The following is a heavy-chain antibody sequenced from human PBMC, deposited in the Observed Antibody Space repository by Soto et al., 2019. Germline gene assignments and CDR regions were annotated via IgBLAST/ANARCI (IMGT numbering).Heavy chain of an antibody. CDR3: ARDHSSSWYYYYGMDV. J-gene: IGHJ6*02. Sequence: QVPLVQSGAEVKKPGASVEVSCKASGYTFTSYGISWVRQAPGQGLEWMGWISAYNGNTNYAQKLQGRVTMTTDTSTSTAYMELRSLRSDDTAVYYCARDHSSSWYYYYGMDVWGQGTTVTVSS. V-gene: IGHV1-18*01. CDR1: GYTFTSYG. D-gene: IGHD6-13*01. CDR2: ISAYNGNT.